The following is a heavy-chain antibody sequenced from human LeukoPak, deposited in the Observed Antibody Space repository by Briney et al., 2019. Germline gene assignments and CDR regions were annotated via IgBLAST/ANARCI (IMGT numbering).Heavy chain of an antibody. CDR3: ARDPWASDD. V-gene: IGHV3-30-3*01. D-gene: IGHD3-16*01. J-gene: IGHJ4*02. Sequence: PGGSLRLSCAASGFTFSSYAMHWLRQAPGKGLEWVAVISYDGSNKYYADSVKGRFTISRDNSKNTLYLQMNSLRAEDTAVYYCARDPWASDDWGQGTLVTVSS. CDR2: ISYDGSNK. CDR1: GFTFSSYA.